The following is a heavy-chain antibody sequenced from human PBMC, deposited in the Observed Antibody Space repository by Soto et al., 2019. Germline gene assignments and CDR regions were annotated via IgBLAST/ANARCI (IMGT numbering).Heavy chain of an antibody. V-gene: IGHV3-48*02. CDR2: TRGYSSDI. Sequence: QPGGSLGISCASSGFLFSTSPMNWVRQAPGKGLEWIAHTRGYSSDIYYAGSLRGRFTISKDSARDSLYLQMNDLRDEDTPVYYCATARDYALDHWGQGILVTVSS. CDR1: GFLFSTSP. J-gene: IGHJ4*02. D-gene: IGHD4-17*01. CDR3: ATARDYALDH.